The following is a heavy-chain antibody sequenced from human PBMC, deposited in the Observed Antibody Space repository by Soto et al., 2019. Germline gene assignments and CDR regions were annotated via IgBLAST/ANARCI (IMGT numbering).Heavy chain of an antibody. Sequence: EVQLLESGGGLVQPGGSLRLSCAASGFTFSSYAMSWVRQAPGKGLEWVSAISGSGGSTYYADSVKGRFTISRDNSKNTLDLQMTRLRAEDTAVYYCAKEGGLWFGAPPDWGQGTLVTVSS. D-gene: IGHD3-10*01. V-gene: IGHV3-23*01. CDR3: AKEGGLWFGAPPD. CDR1: GFTFSSYA. J-gene: IGHJ4*02. CDR2: ISGSGGST.